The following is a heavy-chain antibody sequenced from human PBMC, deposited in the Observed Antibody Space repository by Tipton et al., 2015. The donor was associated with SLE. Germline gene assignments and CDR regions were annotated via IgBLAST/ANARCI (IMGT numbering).Heavy chain of an antibody. V-gene: IGHV3-64D*06. CDR1: GFTFSSYA. Sequence: SLRLSCSASGFTFSSYAMHWVRQAPGKGLEYVSAISSNGGSTYYADSAKGRFTISRDNSKNTLYLQMNILRAEDTAVYYCVKDSGTVVPAAIDYSYGMDVWGQGTTVTVSS. CDR3: VKDSGTVVPAAIDYSYGMDV. D-gene: IGHD2-2*01. CDR2: ISSNGGST. J-gene: IGHJ6*02.